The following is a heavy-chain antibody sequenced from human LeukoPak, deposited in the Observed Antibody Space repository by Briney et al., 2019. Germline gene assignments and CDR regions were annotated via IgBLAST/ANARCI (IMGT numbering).Heavy chain of an antibody. CDR2: INSDGSST. CDR3: ARDIVVQWWGYYGMDV. Sequence: GGSLRLSCAASGFTFSSYWMHWVRQAPGKGLVWVSRINSDGSSTSYADSVKGRFTISRDNAKNTLYLQMNSLRAEDTAVYYRARDIVVQWWGYYGMDVWGKGTTVTVSS. CDR1: GFTFSSYW. D-gene: IGHD2-15*01. J-gene: IGHJ6*04. V-gene: IGHV3-74*01.